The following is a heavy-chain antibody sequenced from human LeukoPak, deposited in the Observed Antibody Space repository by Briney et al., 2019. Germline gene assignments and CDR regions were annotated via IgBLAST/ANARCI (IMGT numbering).Heavy chain of an antibody. Sequence: SETLSLTCTVSGGSISSSNYYWGWIRQPPGKGLEWIGGIYYSGSTYYNSSLKSRVTISVDTSKNQFSLKLSSVTAADTAVYYCARYSSSWFNWFDPWGQGTLVIVSS. CDR1: GGSISSSNYY. V-gene: IGHV4-39*01. CDR2: IYYSGST. J-gene: IGHJ5*02. CDR3: ARYSSSWFNWFDP. D-gene: IGHD6-13*01.